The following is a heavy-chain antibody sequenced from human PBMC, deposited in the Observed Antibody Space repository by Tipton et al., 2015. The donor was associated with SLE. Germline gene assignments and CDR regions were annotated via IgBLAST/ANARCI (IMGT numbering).Heavy chain of an antibody. J-gene: IGHJ4*02. D-gene: IGHD5-18*01. CDR2: IYYSGST. V-gene: IGHV4-59*01. CDR1: GGSFSAYY. CDR3: ASMGRGYSYGTVYY. Sequence: TLSLTCAVYGGSFSAYYWSWIRQTPGKGLEWIGYIYYSGSTNYNPSLKSRVTISVDTSKNQFSLKLSSVTAADTAVYYCASMGRGYSYGTVYYWGQGTLVTVSS.